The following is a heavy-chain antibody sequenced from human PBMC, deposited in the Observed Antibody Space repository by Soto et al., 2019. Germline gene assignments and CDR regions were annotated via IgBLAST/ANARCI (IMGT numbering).Heavy chain of an antibody. D-gene: IGHD4-4*01. CDR1: GDSISNNY. CDR3: AREDRGNSPLDY. Sequence: PSETLSLTWTVRGDSISNNYWDWLRQRPGKGLEWIGYFRDSRNPTYNPSLKSRVTISVDSSRNQFSLKLTSVTAADTAVYYCAREDRGNSPLDYWGQGTLLTVSS. V-gene: IGHV4-59*01. CDR2: FRDSRNP. J-gene: IGHJ4*02.